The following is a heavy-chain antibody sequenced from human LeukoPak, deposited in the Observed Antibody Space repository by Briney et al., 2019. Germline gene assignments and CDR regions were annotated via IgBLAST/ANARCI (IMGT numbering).Heavy chain of an antibody. D-gene: IGHD2-2*01. CDR1: GGTFSSYA. CDR3: ARAKRNYCSSTSCYLDY. V-gene: IGHV1-69*13. J-gene: IGHJ4*02. CDR2: IIPIFGTA. Sequence: SVKVSCKASGGTFSSYAISWVRQAPGQGLEWMGGIIPIFGTANYAQKFQGRVTITADESTSTAYMELSSLRSEDTAVYYCARAKRNYCSSTSCYLDYWGQGTLVTVSS.